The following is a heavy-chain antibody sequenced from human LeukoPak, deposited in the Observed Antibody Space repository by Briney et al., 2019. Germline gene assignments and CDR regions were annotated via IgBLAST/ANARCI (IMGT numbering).Heavy chain of an antibody. CDR1: GFTLTSYT. CDR2: ISSSSSYI. Sequence: GGSLRLSCAASGFTLTSYTMNWVRQAPGKGLEWASFISSSSSYIYYADSVKGRFTISRDNARNSLFLQMNSLRAEDTAMYYCARSYDSSGYEYARNAFDIWGQGTMVTVSS. D-gene: IGHD3-22*01. V-gene: IGHV3-21*01. J-gene: IGHJ3*02. CDR3: ARSYDSSGYEYARNAFDI.